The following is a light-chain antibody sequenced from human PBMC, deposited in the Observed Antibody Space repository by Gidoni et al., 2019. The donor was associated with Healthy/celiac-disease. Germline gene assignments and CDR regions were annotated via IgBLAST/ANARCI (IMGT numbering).Light chain of an antibody. CDR2: AAS. CDR1: QGISNY. V-gene: IGKV1-27*01. Sequence: DIQMTQSPSSLSASVGDKVTITCRASQGISNYLAWYQQKPGKHPNLLIYAASTLQSGVPSRFSGSGSGTDFTLTISSLQPEDVATYYCQKYYSAPWTFXQXTKVXIK. J-gene: IGKJ1*01. CDR3: QKYYSAPWT.